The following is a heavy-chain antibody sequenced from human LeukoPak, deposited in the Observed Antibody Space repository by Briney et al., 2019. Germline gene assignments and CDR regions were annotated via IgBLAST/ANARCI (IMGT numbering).Heavy chain of an antibody. CDR3: AGPYDSDY. CDR1: GFTFSGYW. V-gene: IGHV3-21*01. Sequence: PGGSLRLSCVASGFTFSGYWMSWVRQAPGKGLEWVSCISSSSYIYYADSVKGRFTISRDNAKNSLYLQMNSLRAEDTAVYYCAGPYDSDYWGQGTLVTVSS. D-gene: IGHD2-2*01. CDR2: ISSSSYI. J-gene: IGHJ4*02.